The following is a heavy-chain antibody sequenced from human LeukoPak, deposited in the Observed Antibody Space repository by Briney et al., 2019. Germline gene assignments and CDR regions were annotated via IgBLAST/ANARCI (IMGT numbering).Heavy chain of an antibody. Sequence: GGSLRLSCAASGFTFSSYAMSWVRQAPGKGLEWVSDISGSGGSTYYADSVKGRFTISRDNAKNSLYLQMNSLRAEDTAVYYCAGVELEPGAFDIWGQGTMVTVSS. J-gene: IGHJ3*02. CDR1: GFTFSSYA. CDR3: AGVELEPGAFDI. D-gene: IGHD1-1*01. V-gene: IGHV3-23*01. CDR2: ISGSGGST.